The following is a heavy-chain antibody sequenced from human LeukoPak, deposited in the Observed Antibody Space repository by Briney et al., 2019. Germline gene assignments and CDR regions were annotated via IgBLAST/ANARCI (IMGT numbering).Heavy chain of an antibody. Sequence: GGSLRLSCAASGFTFSSYAMTWVRQAPGKGLEWISAISGDGSCTYYTDSVKGRFTISRDNSKNTLYLQMGSLRAEDMAVYYCARGNLRGYSYGHFDYWGQGTLVTVSS. CDR2: ISGDGSCT. CDR1: GFTFSSYA. CDR3: ARGNLRGYSYGHFDY. D-gene: IGHD5-18*01. J-gene: IGHJ4*02. V-gene: IGHV3-23*01.